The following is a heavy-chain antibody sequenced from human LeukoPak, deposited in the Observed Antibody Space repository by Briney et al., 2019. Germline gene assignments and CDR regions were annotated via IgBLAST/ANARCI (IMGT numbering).Heavy chain of an antibody. Sequence: PSETLSLTCTVSGGSISSGDYYWSWIRQPPGKGLEWIGYIYYSGSTYYNPSLKSQVTISVDTSKNQFSLKLSSVTAADTAVYYCARTGGTGIVGATYYYYYMDVWGKGTTVTVSS. CDR2: IYYSGST. CDR1: GGSISSGDYY. D-gene: IGHD1-26*01. CDR3: ARTGGTGIVGATYYYYYMDV. V-gene: IGHV4-30-4*08. J-gene: IGHJ6*03.